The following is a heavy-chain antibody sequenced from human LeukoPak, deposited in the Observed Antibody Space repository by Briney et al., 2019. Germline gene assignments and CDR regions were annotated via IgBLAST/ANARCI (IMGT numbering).Heavy chain of an antibody. D-gene: IGHD5-18*01. CDR3: AKDRLLQLWAGGLDY. J-gene: IGHJ4*02. V-gene: IGHV3-74*01. CDR1: GFTFSSYW. CDR2: INTDGSST. Sequence: PGGSLRLSCAASGFTFSSYWMHWVRQAPGKGLVWVSRINTDGSSTSYADSVKGRFTISRDNAKSTLYLQMNSLRPEDTAVYYCAKDRLLQLWAGGLDYWGQGTPVTVSP.